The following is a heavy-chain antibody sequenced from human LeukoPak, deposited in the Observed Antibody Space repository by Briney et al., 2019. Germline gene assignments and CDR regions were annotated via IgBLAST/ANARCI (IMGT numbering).Heavy chain of an antibody. D-gene: IGHD6-19*01. CDR3: ARDIEQWLVRGFFDY. CDR2: ISYDGSNK. Sequence: PGGSLRLSCAVSGFTFSSYAMHWVRQAPGKGLEWVAVISYDGSNKYYADSVKGRLTISRDNSKNTLYLQMNSLRAEDTAVYYCARDIEQWLVRGFFDYWGQGTLVTVSS. CDR1: GFTFSSYA. V-gene: IGHV3-30-3*01. J-gene: IGHJ4*02.